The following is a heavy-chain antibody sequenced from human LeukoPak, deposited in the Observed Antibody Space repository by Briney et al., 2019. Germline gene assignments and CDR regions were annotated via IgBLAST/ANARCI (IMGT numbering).Heavy chain of an antibody. CDR2: ISSSSSYT. V-gene: IGHV3-11*06. CDR3: ARFNPLYCSGGSCYGEGAFQH. CDR1: GFTLSDYY. D-gene: IGHD2-15*01. J-gene: IGHJ1*01. Sequence: PGGSLRLSCAASGFTLSDYYMSWIRQAPGKGLEWVSYISSSSSYTNYADSVKGRFTISRDNAKNSLYLQMNSLRAEDTAVYYCARFNPLYCSGGSCYGEGAFQHWGQGTLVTVSS.